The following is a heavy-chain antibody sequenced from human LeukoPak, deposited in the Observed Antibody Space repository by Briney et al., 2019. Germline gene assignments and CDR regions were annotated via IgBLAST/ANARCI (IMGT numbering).Heavy chain of an antibody. Sequence: SETLSLTCTDSGGSISSYYWSWIRQPPGKGLEWIGYIYYSGSTNYNPSLKSRVTISVDTSKNQFSLELSSVTAADTAVYYCARWGSITTARFDYWGQGTLVTVSS. D-gene: IGHD3-16*01. V-gene: IGHV4-59*01. J-gene: IGHJ4*02. CDR2: IYYSGST. CDR1: GGSISSYY. CDR3: ARWGSITTARFDY.